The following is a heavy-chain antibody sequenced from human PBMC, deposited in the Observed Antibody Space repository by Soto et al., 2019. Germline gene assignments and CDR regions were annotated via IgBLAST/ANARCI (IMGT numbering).Heavy chain of an antibody. Sequence: GGSLRLSCAASGFTFSSYAMSWVRQAPGKGLEWVSAISGSGGSTYYADSVKGRFTISRDNSKNTLYLQMNSLRAEDTAVYYCAKDRSIGVVISYYYYYYGMDVWGQGTTVTVSS. V-gene: IGHV3-23*01. CDR2: ISGSGGST. D-gene: IGHD3-3*01. CDR1: GFTFSSYA. J-gene: IGHJ6*02. CDR3: AKDRSIGVVISYYYYYYGMDV.